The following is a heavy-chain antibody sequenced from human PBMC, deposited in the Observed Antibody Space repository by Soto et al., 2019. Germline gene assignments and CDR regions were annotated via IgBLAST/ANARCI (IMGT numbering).Heavy chain of an antibody. CDR3: ARTLYSHAPRFAD. D-gene: IGHD5-18*01. Sequence: SETLSLTCTVSGGSISSYYWSWIRQPPGKGLEWIGYIYYSGSTNYNPSLKSRVTISVDTSKNQFSLKLSSVTAADTAVYYCARTLYSHAPRFADWGQGTLVTLSS. J-gene: IGHJ4*02. CDR2: IYYSGST. CDR1: GGSISSYY. V-gene: IGHV4-59*01.